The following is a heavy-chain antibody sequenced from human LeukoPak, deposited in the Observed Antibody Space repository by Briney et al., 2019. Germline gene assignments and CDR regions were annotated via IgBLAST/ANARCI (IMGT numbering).Heavy chain of an antibody. CDR3: ARGKRVPGYSSRWYRLGVWFDP. Sequence: SGTLCLTCTASGGSISGYYWSWIRQPPGKGLEWIGYIYYSGGTNYNPSLKSRVTITVDTSKNHFPLKLRSVPAADTAVYYCARGKRVPGYSSRWYRLGVWFDPWGQGTLVTVSS. V-gene: IGHV4-59*01. CDR1: GGSISGYY. D-gene: IGHD6-13*01. J-gene: IGHJ5*02. CDR2: IYYSGGT.